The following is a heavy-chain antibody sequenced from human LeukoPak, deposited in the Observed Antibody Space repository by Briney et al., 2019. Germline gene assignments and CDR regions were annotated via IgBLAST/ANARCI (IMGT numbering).Heavy chain of an antibody. D-gene: IGHD2-2*02. CDR2: IYTSGST. J-gene: IGHJ6*03. Sequence: SETLSLTCTVSGGSISSYYWSWIRQPAGKGLEWIGRIYTSGSTNYNPSLKSRVTMSVDTSKNQFSLKLSSVTAADTAVYYCARDSIVVVPAAIPGFGGHHYYYMDVWGKGTTVTVSS. CDR3: ARDSIVVVPAAIPGFGGHHYYYMDV. V-gene: IGHV4-4*07. CDR1: GGSISSYY.